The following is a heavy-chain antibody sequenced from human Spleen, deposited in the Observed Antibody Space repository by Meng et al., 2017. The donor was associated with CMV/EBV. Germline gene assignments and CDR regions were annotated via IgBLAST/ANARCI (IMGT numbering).Heavy chain of an antibody. CDR3: ARGRYYYDTSRLKDY. J-gene: IGHJ4*02. CDR1: AFTFTNHA. D-gene: IGHD3-22*01. CDR2: ISGSGGST. V-gene: IGHV3-23*01. Sequence: GESLKISCAASAFTFTNHAMTWVRQAPGKGLEWVSTISGSGGSTFYADSVTGRFTISRDNSKNMLFLRMNSLRAEDTAVYYCARGRYYYDTSRLKDYWGQGTLVTVSS.